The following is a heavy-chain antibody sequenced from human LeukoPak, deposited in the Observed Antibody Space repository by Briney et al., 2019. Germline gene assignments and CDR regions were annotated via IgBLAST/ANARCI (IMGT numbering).Heavy chain of an antibody. CDR3: AKLWNWNYFSY. V-gene: IGHV3-23*01. J-gene: IGHJ4*02. CDR2: IGGSGGST. D-gene: IGHD1-1*01. CDR1: GFTFSSYA. Sequence: QPGGSLRLSCAASGFTFSSYAMSWVRQAPGKGLEWVSAIGGSGGSTYYADSVKGRFTISRDNSKNTLYLQVNSLRAEDTAVYYCAKLWNWNYFSYWGQGTLVTVSS.